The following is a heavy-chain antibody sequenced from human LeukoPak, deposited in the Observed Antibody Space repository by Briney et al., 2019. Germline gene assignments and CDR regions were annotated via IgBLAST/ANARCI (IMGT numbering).Heavy chain of an antibody. D-gene: IGHD1-26*01. Sequence: SETLSLTCTVSGGSISSSTYYWGWIRQPPGKGLEWIGYIYYSGSTNYNPSLKSRVTISVDTSKNQFSLKLSSVTAADTAVYYCARERSSPHLHNWFDPWGQGTLVTVSS. J-gene: IGHJ5*02. CDR2: IYYSGST. V-gene: IGHV4-61*01. CDR1: GGSISSSTYY. CDR3: ARERSSPHLHNWFDP.